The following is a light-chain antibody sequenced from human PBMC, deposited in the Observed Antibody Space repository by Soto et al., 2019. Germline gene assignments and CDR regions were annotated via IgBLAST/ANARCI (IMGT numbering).Light chain of an antibody. J-gene: IGKJ5*01. CDR1: QSVSSSY. Sequence: EIVLTQSPGTLSLSPGERATLSCRASQSVSSSYLVWHQQKPGQAPRLLIYAASRRATGIPDRFSGFGSGTDFTLTISRLEPEDFAVYFCQQYGSSPITFGQGTRLEI. CDR2: AAS. V-gene: IGKV3-20*01. CDR3: QQYGSSPIT.